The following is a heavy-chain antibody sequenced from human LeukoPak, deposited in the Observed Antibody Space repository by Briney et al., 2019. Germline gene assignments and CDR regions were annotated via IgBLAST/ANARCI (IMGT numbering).Heavy chain of an antibody. Sequence: PGGSLRLSCAASGFTFGSYGMHWVRQAPGKGLDWVAFIRYDGSNEYYADSVKGRFTISRDNSNNTLYLQMNSLRTEDTAVFYCAKDRDYHDWSAYWGPDNWGQGTLVTVSS. CDR3: AKDRDYHDWSAYWGPDN. CDR1: GFTFGSYG. CDR2: IRYDGSNE. J-gene: IGHJ4*02. D-gene: IGHD3-3*02. V-gene: IGHV3-30*02.